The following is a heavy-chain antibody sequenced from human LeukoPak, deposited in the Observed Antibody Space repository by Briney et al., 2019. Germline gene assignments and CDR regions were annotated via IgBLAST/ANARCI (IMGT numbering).Heavy chain of an antibody. D-gene: IGHD3-3*01. CDR2: IRYDGSNK. CDR1: GFTFSSYG. V-gene: IGHV3-30*02. CDR3: AKIGVRGYDFWSGYQDY. Sequence: GGSLRLSCAASGFTFSSYGMHWVRQAPGKGLEWVAFIRYDGSNKYYADSVKGRFTISRDNSKNTLYLQMNSLRAEDTAVYYCAKIGVRGYDFWSGYQDYWGQGTLVTVSS. J-gene: IGHJ4*02.